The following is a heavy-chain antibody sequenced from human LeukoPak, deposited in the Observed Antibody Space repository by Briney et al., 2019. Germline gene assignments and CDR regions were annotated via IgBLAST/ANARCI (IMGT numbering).Heavy chain of an antibody. CDR1: GFTFSSYG. CDR3: ARDGQSGTFDY. CDR2: IWYDGSNK. V-gene: IGHV3-33*01. J-gene: IGHJ4*02. D-gene: IGHD1-1*01. Sequence: GRSLRLSCAASGFTFSSYGMHRVRQAPGKGLEWVAVIWYDGSNKYYADSVKGRFTISRGNSKNTLYLQMNSLRAEDTAVYYCARDGQSGTFDYWGQGTLVTVSS.